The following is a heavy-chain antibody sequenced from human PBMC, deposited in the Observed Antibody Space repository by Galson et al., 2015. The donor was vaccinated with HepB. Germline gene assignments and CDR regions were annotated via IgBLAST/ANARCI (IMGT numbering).Heavy chain of an antibody. D-gene: IGHD1-7*01. V-gene: IGHV1-18*01. CDR2: VSVLTGNR. CDR3: ARAHYQFINGNTQPTYFDY. Sequence: SVKVSCKASGYTFTSYGISWVRQAPGQGLECMGWVSVLTGNRNYAQKFQGRVTMTTDTSTSVAYMELRSLGSDDTAVYYCARAHYQFINGNTQPTYFDYWGQGTLVTVSS. J-gene: IGHJ4*02. CDR1: GYTFTSYG.